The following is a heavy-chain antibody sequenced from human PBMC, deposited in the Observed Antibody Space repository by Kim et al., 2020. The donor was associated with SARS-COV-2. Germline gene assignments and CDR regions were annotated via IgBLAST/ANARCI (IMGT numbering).Heavy chain of an antibody. V-gene: IGHV3-30*04. CDR1: GFTFNTYA. D-gene: IGHD6-13*01. J-gene: IGHJ4*02. CDR3: AKDMRAAAGIFEF. CDR2: ISQDGTDA. Sequence: GGSLRLSCAASGFTFNTYAMHWVRQAPGKGLEWLAVISQDGTDAQYADSVKGRFTISRDNYKTTLFLQMDSLRGEDTAVYYCAKDMRAAAGIFEFWGQGT.